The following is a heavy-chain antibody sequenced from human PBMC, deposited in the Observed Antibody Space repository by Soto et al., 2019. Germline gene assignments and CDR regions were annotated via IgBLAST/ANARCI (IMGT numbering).Heavy chain of an antibody. D-gene: IGHD6-19*01. CDR3: AREGRIGWLGIDT. CDR2: ISTYNVNT. CDR1: GYTFTRHG. Sequence: QVQLVQSGPEVKKPGASVKVSCKASGYTFTRHGFSWVRQAPGHGLEWMGWISTYNVNTHYAQKFQGRVTMTADTSANTVYMELTSLRPDDTAIYYCAREGRIGWLGIDTWGQGTLVTVSS. V-gene: IGHV1-18*01. J-gene: IGHJ5*02.